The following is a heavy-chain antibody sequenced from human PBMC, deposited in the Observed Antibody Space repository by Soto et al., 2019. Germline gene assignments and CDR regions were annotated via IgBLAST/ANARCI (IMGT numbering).Heavy chain of an antibody. D-gene: IGHD6-13*01. CDR3: ARDRGGMGY. CDR2: IYYSGST. CDR1: GGSISSYY. J-gene: IGHJ4*02. Sequence: QVQLQESGPGLVKPSETLSLTCTVSGGSISSYYWSWIRQPPGKGLEWIGYIYYSGSTNYNPSLKSRVTISVDTSKNQFSLMLSSVTAADTAVYYCARDRGGMGYWGQGTLVTVSS. V-gene: IGHV4-59*01.